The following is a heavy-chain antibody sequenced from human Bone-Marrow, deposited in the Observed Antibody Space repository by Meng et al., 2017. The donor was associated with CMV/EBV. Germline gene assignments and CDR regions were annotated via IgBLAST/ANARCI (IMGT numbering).Heavy chain of an antibody. D-gene: IGHD2-2*01. Sequence: GALRLSCTVSGGSISSSSYYWGWIRQPPGKGLEWIGSIYYSGSTYYNPSLKSRVTISVDTSKNQFSLTLSSVTAADTAVYYCARHPDSSTSYHNWYFDLWGRGTLVTFSS. CDR1: GGSISSSSYY. V-gene: IGHV4-39*01. CDR2: IYYSGST. CDR3: ARHPDSSTSYHNWYFDL. J-gene: IGHJ2*01.